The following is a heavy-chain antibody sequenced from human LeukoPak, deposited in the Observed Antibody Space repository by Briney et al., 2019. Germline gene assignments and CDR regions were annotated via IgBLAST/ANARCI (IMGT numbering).Heavy chain of an antibody. Sequence: PGGSLRLSCAASGFTFSSYGMHWVRQAPGKGLEWVAFIGYDGSNKYYADSVKGRFTISRDNSKNTLYLQMNSLRAEDTAVYYCAKVGYDFQPRMTLGSYYFDYWGQGTLVTVSS. CDR2: IGYDGSNK. D-gene: IGHD5-12*01. CDR3: AKVGYDFQPRMTLGSYYFDY. J-gene: IGHJ4*02. V-gene: IGHV3-30*02. CDR1: GFTFSSYG.